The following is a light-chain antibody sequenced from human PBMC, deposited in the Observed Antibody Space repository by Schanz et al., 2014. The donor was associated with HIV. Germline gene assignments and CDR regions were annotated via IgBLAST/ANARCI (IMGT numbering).Light chain of an antibody. CDR3: QSFDNSLSGVV. CDR2: DVS. J-gene: IGLJ2*01. CDR1: SSDVGGYNY. Sequence: QSALTQPASVSGSPGQSISISCTGTSSDVGGYNYVSWYQQHPGKAPKLMIYDVSNRPSGVSNRFSGSKSGNTASLAITGLQAEDEADYYCQSFDNSLSGVVFGGGTKVTVL. V-gene: IGLV2-14*03.